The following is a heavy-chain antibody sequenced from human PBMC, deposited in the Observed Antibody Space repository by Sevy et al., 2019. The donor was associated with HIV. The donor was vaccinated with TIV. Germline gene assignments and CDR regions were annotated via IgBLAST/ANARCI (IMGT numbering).Heavy chain of an antibody. V-gene: IGHV3-7*01. J-gene: IGHJ4*02. Sequence: GGSLRLSCAVSGFSFSNYWMSWVRQAPGKGLEWVANIKEDGSEKHYVDSVKGRFTISRDNTKNSLFPQMNSMRAEDTALYYCAGYNNLGYWGQGTLVTVSS. D-gene: IGHD1-1*01. CDR2: IKEDGSEK. CDR1: GFSFSNYW. CDR3: AGYNNLGY.